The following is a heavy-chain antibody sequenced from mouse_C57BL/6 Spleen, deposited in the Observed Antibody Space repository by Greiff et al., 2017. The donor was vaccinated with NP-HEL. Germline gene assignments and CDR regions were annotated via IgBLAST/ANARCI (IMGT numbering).Heavy chain of an antibody. V-gene: IGHV5-6*01. CDR3: ASYGSSYNYAMDY. D-gene: IGHD1-1*01. Sequence: EVQGVESGGDLVKPGGSLKLSCAASGFTFSSYGMSWVRQTPDKRLEWVATISSGGSYTYYPDSVKGRFTISRDNAKNTLYLQMSSLKSEDTAMYYCASYGSSYNYAMDYWGQGTSVTVSS. J-gene: IGHJ4*01. CDR1: GFTFSSYG. CDR2: ISSGGSYT.